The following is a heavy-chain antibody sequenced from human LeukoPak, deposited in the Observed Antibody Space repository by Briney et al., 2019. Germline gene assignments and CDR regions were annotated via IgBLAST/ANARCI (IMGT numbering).Heavy chain of an antibody. CDR3: ARGVVVPAAIRVYYYYYYMDV. D-gene: IGHD2-2*02. CDR1: GFTVSSNY. J-gene: IGHJ6*03. Sequence: GGSLRLSCAASGFTVSSNYMSWVRQAPGKGLEWVSVIYSGGSTYYADSVKGRFTISRDNSKNTLYLQMNSLRAEDPAVYYCARGVVVPAAIRVYYYYYYMDVWGKGTTVTVSS. CDR2: IYSGGST. V-gene: IGHV3-66*02.